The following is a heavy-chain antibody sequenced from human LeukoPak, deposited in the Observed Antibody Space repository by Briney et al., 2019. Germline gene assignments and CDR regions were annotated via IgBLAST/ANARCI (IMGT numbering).Heavy chain of an antibody. CDR1: GFTFSNFW. V-gene: IGHV3-7*03. J-gene: IGHJ4*02. CDR3: ASTSSWYGGREWAHYFDY. Sequence: GESLRLSCTASGFTFSNFWMGWVRQAPGKGLEWVANIKQDETEKFYLGSVKGRFTISRDNAKNTVYLQMNSLRIEDTAVYYCASTSSWYGGREWAHYFDYWGQGTLVTVSS. CDR2: IKQDETEK. D-gene: IGHD6-13*01.